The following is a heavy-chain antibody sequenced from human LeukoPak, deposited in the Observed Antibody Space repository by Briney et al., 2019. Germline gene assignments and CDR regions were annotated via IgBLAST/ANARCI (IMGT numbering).Heavy chain of an antibody. CDR2: ISANGGNT. D-gene: IGHD4-11*01. J-gene: IGHJ4*02. V-gene: IGHV3-23*01. CDR3: AKERASRLPFDY. Sequence: GGSLRLSCAASGFTFSNYGMNWVRQAPGKGLEWVTAISANGGNTYYADSVKGRFTISRDNSKDTLSLQINSLRAEDTAVYYCAKERASRLPFDYWGQGTLVTVSS. CDR1: GFTFSNYG.